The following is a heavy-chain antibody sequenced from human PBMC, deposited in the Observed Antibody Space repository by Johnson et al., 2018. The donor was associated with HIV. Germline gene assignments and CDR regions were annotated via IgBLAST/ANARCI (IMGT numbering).Heavy chain of an antibody. CDR3: TTEGDAFDI. V-gene: IGHV3-15*01. CDR1: GFPFSNAW. CDR2: LKSKVDGGTT. Sequence: VQLVESGGGLVKPGGSLRLSCRASGFPFSNAWMNWVRQAPGKGLEWVGRLKSKVDGGTTDYAARVKDRFTISRDDSKNTLYLQMSSLRTEDAAVYYCTTEGDAFDIWGQGTMVTVSS. J-gene: IGHJ3*02.